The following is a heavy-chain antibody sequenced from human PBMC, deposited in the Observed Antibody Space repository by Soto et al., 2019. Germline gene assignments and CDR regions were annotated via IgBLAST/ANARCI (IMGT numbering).Heavy chain of an antibody. V-gene: IGHV3-23*01. CDR2: ISGSGDRT. CDR1: GITISNYP. J-gene: IGHJ4*02. Sequence: EVQLLESGGGLVQPGGSLRLSCAASGITISNYPMRWVRQAPGKGLDWVSGISGSGDRTYYADSAKGRFTISKDISKNSLSRQLDSLGVEDTAVYFCVKDDGGYPSTAPHWGQGTLVTVSS. D-gene: IGHD3-22*01. CDR3: VKDDGGYPSTAPH.